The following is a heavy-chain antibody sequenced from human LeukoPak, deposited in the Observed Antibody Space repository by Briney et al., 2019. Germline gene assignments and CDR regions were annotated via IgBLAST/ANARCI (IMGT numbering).Heavy chain of an antibody. CDR2: IKPDGSDI. J-gene: IGHJ4*02. CDR3: AREWWYLDY. D-gene: IGHD2-15*01. V-gene: IGHV3-7*05. CDR1: GFTFTTYS. Sequence: PGGSLRLSCAASGFTFTTYSMTWVRQAPGRGLEWVARIKPDGSDIHYVGAVKVRFTISRENAKNSLYLQMNSLRAEDTAVYYCAREWWYLDYWGQGTLVTVSS.